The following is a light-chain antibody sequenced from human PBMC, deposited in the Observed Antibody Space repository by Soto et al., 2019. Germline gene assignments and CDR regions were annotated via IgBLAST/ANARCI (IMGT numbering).Light chain of an antibody. CDR2: AAS. V-gene: IGKV3-20*01. J-gene: IGKJ3*01. Sequence: EIVLTQSPGTLSLSPGERATLSCRASQSLSSNYLAWYQQRPGQAPRLLIYAASNRATGIPDRFRGSGSGADFTRTISKLEPEGCAVFYCQQFGSSSFTFGPGTKV. CDR3: QQFGSSSFT. CDR1: QSLSSNY.